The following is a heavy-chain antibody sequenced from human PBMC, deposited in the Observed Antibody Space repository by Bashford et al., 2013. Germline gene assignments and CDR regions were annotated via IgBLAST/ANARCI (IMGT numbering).Heavy chain of an antibody. D-gene: IGHD2-21*02. Sequence: VRQAPGQGAWSGWAVIWYDGSNKYYADSVKGRFTISRDNSENTLYLQMNSLRAEDTAVHYCARETPNCGGDCYDLWGQGTLVTVSS. CDR2: IWYDGSNK. CDR3: ARETPNCGGDCYDL. V-gene: IGHV3-33*01. J-gene: IGHJ5*02.